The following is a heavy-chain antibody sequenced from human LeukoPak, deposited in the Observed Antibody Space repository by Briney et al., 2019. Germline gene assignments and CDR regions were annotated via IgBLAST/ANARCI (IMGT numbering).Heavy chain of an antibody. CDR2: FDPEDGET. Sequence: ASVKVSCKVSGYTLTELSMHLVRQAPGKGLEWMGGFDPEDGETIYVQKFQGRVTMTEDTSIDTAYMELSSLRSEDTAVYYCATAPLAAAGRFDYWGQGTLATVSS. CDR1: GYTLTELS. V-gene: IGHV1-24*01. CDR3: ATAPLAAAGRFDY. D-gene: IGHD6-13*01. J-gene: IGHJ4*02.